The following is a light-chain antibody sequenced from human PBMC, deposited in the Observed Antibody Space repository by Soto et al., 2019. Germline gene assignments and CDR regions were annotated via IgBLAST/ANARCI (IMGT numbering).Light chain of an antibody. CDR2: AAS. CDR1: QGISRY. V-gene: IGKV1-9*01. Sequence: IQLTQSPSSLSASVGDSVTITCRASQGISRYLSWYQQKPGRAPKLLISAASTLQSGVPARFSGSGSGTDFTLSITSLQPEDFATYYRQQLNTYPVTFGGRTKVDIK. J-gene: IGKJ4*01. CDR3: QQLNTYPVT.